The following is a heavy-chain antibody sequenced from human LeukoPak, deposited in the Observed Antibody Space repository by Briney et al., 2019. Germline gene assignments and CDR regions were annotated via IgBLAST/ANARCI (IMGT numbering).Heavy chain of an antibody. V-gene: IGHV4-39*07. Sequence: PSETLSLTCTVSGGSISSSSYYWGWIRQPPGKGLEWIGSIYHSGSTYYNPSLKSRVTISVDTSKNQFSLKLSSVTAADTAVYYCARGSYHDSRSQIDYWGQGTLVTVSS. CDR2: IYHSGST. CDR1: GGSISSSSYY. J-gene: IGHJ4*02. CDR3: ARGSYHDSRSQIDY. D-gene: IGHD3-22*01.